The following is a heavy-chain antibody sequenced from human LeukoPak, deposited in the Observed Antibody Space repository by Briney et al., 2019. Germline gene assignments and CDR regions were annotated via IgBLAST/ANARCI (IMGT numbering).Heavy chain of an antibody. CDR2: ISSSSTI. V-gene: IGHV3-48*02. CDR1: GFTFSSYS. J-gene: IGHJ4*02. Sequence: PGGCLRLSCAASGFTFSSYSMNWVRQAPGKGLEWVSYISSSSTIYYADSVKGRFTVSRDNAKNSLYLQMNSLRDEDTAVYYCARDSITMVRGVNFDYWGQGTLVTVSS. CDR3: ARDSITMVRGVNFDY. D-gene: IGHD3-10*01.